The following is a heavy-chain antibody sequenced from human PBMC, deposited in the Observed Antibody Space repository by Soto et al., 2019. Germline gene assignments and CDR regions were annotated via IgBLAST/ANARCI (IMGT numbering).Heavy chain of an antibody. V-gene: IGHV3-30*03. J-gene: IGHJ4*02. Sequence: QAQLVESGGGVVQPGRSLRLSSAASGFAFSSYGMHWVRQAPGTGLYWVAVISYDGSLQHYADSVKGRFTISRDNYKNMVLWQMSSLRAEDTAVSYCVSARGYGHASVPYSWGQGNLVSVSS. CDR1: GFAFSSYG. CDR2: ISYDGSLQ. D-gene: IGHD5-18*01. CDR3: VSARGYGHASVPYS.